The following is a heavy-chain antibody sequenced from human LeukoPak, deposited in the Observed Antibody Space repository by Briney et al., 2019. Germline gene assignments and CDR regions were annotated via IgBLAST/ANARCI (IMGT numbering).Heavy chain of an antibody. V-gene: IGHV3-21*01. J-gene: IGHJ4*01. CDR2: IAGSSGYI. Sequence: PGGSLRLSCAASGFTFSSYTMNWVRQAQGKGLEWVSSIAGSSGYISYADSVKGRFTISRDNAKKSLYLQMTSLTAWDTAVYYCARDRGAYCGGDCYLGFDYWGRGTLVTVSS. D-gene: IGHD2-21*02. CDR3: ARDRGAYCGGDCYLGFDY. CDR1: GFTFSSYT.